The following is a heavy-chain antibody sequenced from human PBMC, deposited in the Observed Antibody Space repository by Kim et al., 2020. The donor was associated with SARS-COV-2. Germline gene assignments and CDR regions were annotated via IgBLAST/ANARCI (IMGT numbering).Heavy chain of an antibody. V-gene: IGHV3-48*03. J-gene: IGHJ4*02. CDR2: ISSSGSTI. Sequence: GGSLRLSCAASGFTFSSYEMNWVRQAPGKGLEWVSYISSSGSTIYYADSVKGRFTISRDNAKNSLYLQMNSLRAEDTAVYYCARGGRYFDWLEERGELDYWGQGTLVTVSS. D-gene: IGHD3-9*01. CDR1: GFTFSSYE. CDR3: ARGGRYFDWLEERGELDY.